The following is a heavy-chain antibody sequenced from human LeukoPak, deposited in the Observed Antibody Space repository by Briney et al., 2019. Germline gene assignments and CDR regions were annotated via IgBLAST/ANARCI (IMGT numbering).Heavy chain of an antibody. V-gene: IGHV3-7*01. J-gene: IGHJ5*02. CDR2: IKQDGSEK. CDR1: GFTFSSYL. Sequence: PGGSLRLSCAASGFTFSSYLMSWVRQAPGKGLEWVANIKQDGSEKYYVDSVKGRFTISRDNAKNSLYLQMNSLRAEDTAVYYCARENMVRGVSWFDPWGQGTLVTVSS. CDR3: ARENMVRGVSWFDP. D-gene: IGHD3-10*01.